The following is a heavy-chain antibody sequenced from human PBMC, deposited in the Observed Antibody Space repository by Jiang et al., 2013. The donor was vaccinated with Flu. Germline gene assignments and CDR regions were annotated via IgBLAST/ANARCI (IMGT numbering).Heavy chain of an antibody. CDR3: ARAGGLARHFDY. J-gene: IGHJ4*02. CDR2: IFPADSDT. D-gene: IGHD6-19*01. Sequence: IFPADSDTRYSPLFEGHVTISVDQSTSTAYLQWSSLKASDTAIYFCARAGGLARHFDYWGQGTLVTVSS. V-gene: IGHV5-51*01.